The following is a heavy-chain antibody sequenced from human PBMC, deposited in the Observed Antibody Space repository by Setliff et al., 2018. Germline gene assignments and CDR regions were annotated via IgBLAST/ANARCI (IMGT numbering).Heavy chain of an antibody. D-gene: IGHD1-26*01. J-gene: IGHJ3*02. V-gene: IGHV4-39*07. Sequence: SSETLSLTCTVSGGSISSSSYYWGWIRQPPGKGLEWIGSIHYSGSTYYNPSLKSRVTISIDTSKNQFSLKLSSVTAVDTAVYYCARGGDSGSYFLANHDAFDIWGQGTMVTVSS. CDR3: ARGGDSGSYFLANHDAFDI. CDR2: IHYSGST. CDR1: GGSISSSSYY.